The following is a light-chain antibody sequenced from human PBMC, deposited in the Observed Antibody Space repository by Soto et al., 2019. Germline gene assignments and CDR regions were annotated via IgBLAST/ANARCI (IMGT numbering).Light chain of an antibody. J-gene: IGKJ2*01. V-gene: IGKV1-39*01. CDR2: AAS. CDR1: QTISSY. Sequence: DIQMTQSPSSLSASVGDRVTITCRASQTISSYLNWYQQKPGKAPKLLIYAASTLQSGVPSRFSGSGSRADLTLPISSLKHEDFATDYCQQSFNTPHTFGQGTKLELK. CDR3: QQSFNTPHT.